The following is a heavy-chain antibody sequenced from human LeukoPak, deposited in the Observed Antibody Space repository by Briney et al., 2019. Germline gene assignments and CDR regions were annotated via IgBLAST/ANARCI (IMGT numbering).Heavy chain of an antibody. CDR2: ISADGSAT. Sequence: PGGSLRLSCAASGFTFDDYAMHWVRRAPGKGLEWVSLISADGSATYYARSVKGRFTISRDNSKNSLYLQVNSLRSEDTALYYCAKDTAVSAVDVALDYWGQGTLLTVS. CDR3: AKDTAVSAVDVALDY. J-gene: IGHJ4*02. CDR1: GFTFDDYA. V-gene: IGHV3-43*02. D-gene: IGHD6-19*01.